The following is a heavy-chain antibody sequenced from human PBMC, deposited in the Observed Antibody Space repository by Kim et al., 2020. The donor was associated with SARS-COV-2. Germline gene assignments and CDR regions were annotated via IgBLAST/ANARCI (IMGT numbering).Heavy chain of an antibody. CDR3: ARDYSSGWYVPLGYYYGMDV. V-gene: IGHV3-33*01. CDR1: GFTFSSYG. Sequence: GGSLRLSCAASGFTFSSYGMHWVRQAPGKGLEWEAVIWYDGSNKYYADSVKGRFTISRDNSKNTLYLQMNSLRAEDTAVYYCARDYSSGWYVPLGYYYGMDVWGQGTTVTVSS. J-gene: IGHJ6*02. CDR2: IWYDGSNK. D-gene: IGHD6-19*01.